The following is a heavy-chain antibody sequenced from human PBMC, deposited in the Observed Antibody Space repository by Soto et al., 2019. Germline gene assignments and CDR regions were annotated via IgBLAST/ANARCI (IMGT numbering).Heavy chain of an antibody. J-gene: IGHJ6*02. V-gene: IGHV3-30*18. D-gene: IGHD3-10*02. CDR1: QLTFNNYA. Sequence: QVQLVESGGGVVQPGRSLSLSCAASQLTFNNYAMHWVRQAPGKGLEWVAVISDDGHNKYYADSMRGRFTISRDNSKNTVYLHMNSPRVDDTAVYYCAKDLNVKTYVPYGMDVWGQGTTVTVSS. CDR3: AKDLNVKTYVPYGMDV. CDR2: ISDDGHNK.